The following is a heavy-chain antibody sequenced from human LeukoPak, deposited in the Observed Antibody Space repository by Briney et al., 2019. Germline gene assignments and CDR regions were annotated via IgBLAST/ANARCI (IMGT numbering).Heavy chain of an antibody. Sequence: GSSVKVSCKASGGTFSSYALSWVRQAPGQGLEWMGGIIPIFGAANYAQKFQGRVTITADKSTGTAYMELSSLRSEDTAVYYCARDPSMIRGENTPYFDYWGQGTLVTVSS. J-gene: IGHJ4*02. D-gene: IGHD3-10*01. V-gene: IGHV1-69*06. CDR2: IIPIFGAA. CDR1: GGTFSSYA. CDR3: ARDPSMIRGENTPYFDY.